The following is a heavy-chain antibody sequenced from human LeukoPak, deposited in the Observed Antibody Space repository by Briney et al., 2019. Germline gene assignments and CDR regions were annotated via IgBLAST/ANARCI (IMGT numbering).Heavy chain of an antibody. D-gene: IGHD2-15*01. CDR3: ANIGQGGYFDD. CDR2: ISGSGGST. CDR1: GFTFSSYA. Sequence: GGSLRLSCAASGFTFSSYAMSWVRQAPGKGLEWVSAISGSGGSTYYADSVKGRFTVSRDNTKSSLYLQMNSLRTEDTALYYCANIGQGGYFDDWGRGTLVTVSS. V-gene: IGHV3-23*01. J-gene: IGHJ4*02.